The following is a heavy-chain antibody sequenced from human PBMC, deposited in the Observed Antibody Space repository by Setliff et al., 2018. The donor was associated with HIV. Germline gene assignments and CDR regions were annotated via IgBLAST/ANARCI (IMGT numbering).Heavy chain of an antibody. Sequence: ASVKVSCKASGYTFTSYGISWVRQAPGQGLEWMGWISAYNGNTNYAQKLQGRVTMTTDTSTSTAYMELRSLRSDDTAVYYGARDVDYTDAFDIWGQGAMVTVSS. CDR2: ISAYNGNT. J-gene: IGHJ3*02. D-gene: IGHD4-4*01. CDR3: ARDVDYTDAFDI. CDR1: GYTFTSYG. V-gene: IGHV1-18*01.